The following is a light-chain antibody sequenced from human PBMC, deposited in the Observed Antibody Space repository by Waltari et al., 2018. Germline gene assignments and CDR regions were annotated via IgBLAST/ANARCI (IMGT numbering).Light chain of an antibody. J-gene: IGKJ5*01. CDR3: QQYNTWPSVT. Sequence: EMVMTQSPASLSVSPGETATLSCRASQGVNTDLTWYQQKPGQAPRLFIYGASTRTTDVPARFSGSGSATEFTLTLSSLQSEDFAVYYCQQYNTWPSVTFGQGTRLQIK. CDR2: GAS. V-gene: IGKV3-15*01. CDR1: QGVNTD.